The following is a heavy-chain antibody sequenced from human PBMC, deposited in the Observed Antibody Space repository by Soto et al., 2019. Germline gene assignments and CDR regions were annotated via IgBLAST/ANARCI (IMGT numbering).Heavy chain of an antibody. J-gene: IGHJ6*02. CDR3: ARDQVVPGARYNFFYYGMDV. CDR2: MNSDERSR. CDR1: GFTFSSYW. V-gene: IGHV3-74*01. D-gene: IGHD2-2*01. Sequence: EVQLVESGGALVQPGGSLRLSCVASGFTFSSYWMHWVRQAPGKGLVWVSRMNSDERSRSYAASVKGRFTISRDNAKNTLYLQMNSLRVEDTGVYYCARDQVVPGARYNFFYYGMDVWGQGTTVTVSS.